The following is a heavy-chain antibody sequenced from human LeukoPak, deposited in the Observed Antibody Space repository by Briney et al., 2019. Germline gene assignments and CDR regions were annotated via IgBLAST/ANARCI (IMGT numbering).Heavy chain of an antibody. CDR3: ARGGKY. CDR1: GGSFSGYY. CDR2: INHSGST. V-gene: IGHV4-34*01. J-gene: IGHJ4*02. Sequence: SETLSLTCAVYGGSFSGYYWSWIRQPPGKGLEWIGEINHSGSTNYNPSLKSRVTISVDTPKNQFSLKLSSVTAADTAVYYCARGGKYWGQGTLVTVSS.